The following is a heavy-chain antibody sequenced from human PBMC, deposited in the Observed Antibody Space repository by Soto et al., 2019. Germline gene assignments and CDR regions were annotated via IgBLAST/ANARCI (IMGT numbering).Heavy chain of an antibody. CDR3: ARDARSSFDWFDP. J-gene: IGHJ5*02. CDR1: GGTFSSYT. V-gene: IGHV1-69*08. Sequence: QVQLVQSGAEVKKPGSSVKVSCKASGGTFSSYTISWVRQAPGQRLEWMGRIIPILGIANYAQKFQDRVTITADKSTSTAYMELSSLRSEDTAVYYCARDARSSFDWFDPWGQGTLVTVSS. CDR2: IIPILGIA.